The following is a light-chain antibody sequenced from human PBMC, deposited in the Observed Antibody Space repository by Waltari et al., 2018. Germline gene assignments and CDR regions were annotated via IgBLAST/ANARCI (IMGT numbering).Light chain of an antibody. J-gene: IGLJ2*01. Sequence: QSALTQPASVSGSPGQSITISCTGTSSDVGSYNFVSWYQQHPGKAPKLIISEVTKRPSGVSNGFSGSKSGNTASLTISGLQADDEADYYCCSFASRIGVFGGGTKVTVL. CDR2: EVT. CDR3: CSFASRIGV. V-gene: IGLV2-23*02. CDR1: SSDVGSYNF.